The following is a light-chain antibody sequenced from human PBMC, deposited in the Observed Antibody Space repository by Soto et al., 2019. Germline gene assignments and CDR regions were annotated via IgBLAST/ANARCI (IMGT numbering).Light chain of an antibody. CDR2: DVN. CDR1: SSDVGGYNF. V-gene: IGLV2-14*03. Sequence: QSALTQPASVSGSPGQSITISCTGTSSDVGGYNFVSWYQQHPGKVPKLMIFDVNRRPSGVSDRFSGSKSGNTASLTISGLQAEDEGDYYCCSYTSSSPHVFGRGPRSPS. J-gene: IGLJ1*01. CDR3: CSYTSSSPHV.